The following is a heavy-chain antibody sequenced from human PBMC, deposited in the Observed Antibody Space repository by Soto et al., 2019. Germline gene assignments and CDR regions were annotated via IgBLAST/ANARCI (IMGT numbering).Heavy chain of an antibody. J-gene: IGHJ4*02. CDR2: IYYSGST. Sequence: PSETLSLTCTVSGGSISSGGYYWSWIRQHPGKGLEWIGYIYYSGSTYYNPSLKSRVTISVDTSKNQFSLKLSSVTAADTAVYYCARDRDSSGYTFDYWGQGTLVTVSS. CDR3: ARDRDSSGYTFDY. V-gene: IGHV4-31*03. D-gene: IGHD3-22*01. CDR1: GGSISSGGYY.